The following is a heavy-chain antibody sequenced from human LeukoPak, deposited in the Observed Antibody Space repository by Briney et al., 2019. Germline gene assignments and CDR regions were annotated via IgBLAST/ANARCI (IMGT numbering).Heavy chain of an antibody. V-gene: IGHV3-30*04. Sequence: PGGSLRLSCAASGFTFSSYAMHWVRQAPGKGLEWVAVISYDGSNKYYADSVKGRFTISRDNSKNTLYLQMNSLRAEDTAVYYCARGGGSLWFGAYGGMDVWGKGTTVTVSS. CDR1: GFTFSSYA. J-gene: IGHJ6*04. D-gene: IGHD3-10*01. CDR2: ISYDGSNK. CDR3: ARGGGSLWFGAYGGMDV.